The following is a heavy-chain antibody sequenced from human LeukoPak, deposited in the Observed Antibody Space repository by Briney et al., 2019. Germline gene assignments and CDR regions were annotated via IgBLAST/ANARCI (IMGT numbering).Heavy chain of an antibody. J-gene: IGHJ5*02. Sequence: ASVKVSCKASGYTFTSYYMHWVRQAPGQGLEWMGIINPSGGRTSYAQKFQGRVSMTRDMSTSTVYMELSSLRAEDTAVYYCAKDVPGIAASLNWFDPWGQGTLVTVSS. CDR3: AKDVPGIAASLNWFDP. CDR2: INPSGGRT. V-gene: IGHV1-46*01. D-gene: IGHD6-13*01. CDR1: GYTFTSYY.